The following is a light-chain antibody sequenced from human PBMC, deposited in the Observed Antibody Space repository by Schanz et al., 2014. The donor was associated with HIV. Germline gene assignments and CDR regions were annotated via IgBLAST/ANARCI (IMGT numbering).Light chain of an antibody. J-gene: IGKJ1*01. V-gene: IGKV3-20*01. CDR3: QQYASSTPGT. CDR2: DAS. CDR1: QSVNTNY. Sequence: EIVLTQFPGTLSLSPGERATLSCRASQSVNTNYLAWYQQKPGQSPRLLIYDASNRATGIPDRFSGRGSGTDFTLTISRLEPEDFAVFYCQQYASSTPGTFGQGTKVEIK.